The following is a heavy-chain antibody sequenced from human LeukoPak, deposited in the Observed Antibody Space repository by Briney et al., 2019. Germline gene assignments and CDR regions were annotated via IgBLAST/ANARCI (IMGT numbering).Heavy chain of an antibody. CDR2: ISYGGSYK. V-gene: IGHV3-30-3*01. CDR3: ASPMGRGDIIWYYFDC. D-gene: IGHD3-10*01. J-gene: IGHJ4*02. CDR1: GFTFSSYA. Sequence: GGSLRLSCAASGFTFSSYAMHWVRQAPGKGLEWVAAISYGGSYKYYADSVKGRFTISRDNSKNTLYLQMNSLRAEDTAVYYCASPMGRGDIIWYYFDCWEQGTLVAFS.